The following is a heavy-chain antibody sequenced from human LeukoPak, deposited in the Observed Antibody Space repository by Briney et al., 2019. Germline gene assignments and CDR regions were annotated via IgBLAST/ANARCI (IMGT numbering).Heavy chain of an antibody. CDR2: ISWNSGSI. CDR1: GFTFDDYA. D-gene: IGHD1/OR15-1a*01. V-gene: IGHV3-9*01. Sequence: PGGSLRLSCAASGFTFDDYAMHWVRQAPGKGLEWVSGISWNSGSIGYADSVKGRFTISRDNAKNSLYLQMNSLRAEDTALYYCAKDMNIYSDAFDIWGQGTMVTVSS. CDR3: AKDMNIYSDAFDI. J-gene: IGHJ3*02.